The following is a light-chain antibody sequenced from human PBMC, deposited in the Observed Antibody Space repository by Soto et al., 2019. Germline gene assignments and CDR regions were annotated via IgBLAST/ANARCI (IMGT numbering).Light chain of an antibody. CDR2: AAS. CDR3: QHLNIDSYPIT. V-gene: IGKV1-9*01. CDR1: QGISRF. Sequence: IQLTQSPSSLSASIGDRVTITCRASQGISRFLAWYQQKPGKAPKLLIYAASTLKSGIPSRFSGSGSGPDFTLTISSLQPEDFATHYCQHLNIDSYPITFGQGTRLEIK. J-gene: IGKJ5*01.